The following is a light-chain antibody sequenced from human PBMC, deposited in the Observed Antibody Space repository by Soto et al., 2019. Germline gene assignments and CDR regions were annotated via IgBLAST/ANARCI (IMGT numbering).Light chain of an antibody. V-gene: IGLV2-14*01. Sequence: QSVLTQPASVSGSPGQPITISCTGTSSDVGGYNYVSWYQQHPGKAPKLMIYDVSNRPSGVSNRFSGSKSGNTASLTISGLQAEDEADYYCSSHTSSSTLPYVFGTGTKVTV. CDR2: DVS. J-gene: IGLJ1*01. CDR3: SSHTSSSTLPYV. CDR1: SSDVGGYNY.